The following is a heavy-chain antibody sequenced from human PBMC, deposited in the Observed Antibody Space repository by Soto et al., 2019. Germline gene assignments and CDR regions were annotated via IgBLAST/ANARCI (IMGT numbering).Heavy chain of an antibody. Sequence: GASVKVSCKASGYTFTSYAMHWVRQAPGQRLEWMGWINVGNGDTRYSQIFRGRVTLTRDTSASTAYLDLSSLRSEDTAIYYCARAISGYVTWGQGTLVTVSS. D-gene: IGHD5-12*01. CDR2: INVGNGDT. J-gene: IGHJ5*02. CDR3: ARAISGYVT. CDR1: GYTFTSYA. V-gene: IGHV1-3*01.